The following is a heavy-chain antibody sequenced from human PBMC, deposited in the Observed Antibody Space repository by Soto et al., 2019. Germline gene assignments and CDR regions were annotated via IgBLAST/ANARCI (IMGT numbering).Heavy chain of an antibody. CDR1: GFTFSSYE. V-gene: IGHV3-48*03. CDR3: ARVMEVGRDIVVVPAAHYYYYYGMDV. J-gene: IGHJ6*02. CDR2: ISSSGSTI. Sequence: LRLSCAASGFTFSSYEMNWVRQAPGKGLEWVSYISSSGSTIYYADSVKGRFTISRDNAKNSLYLQMNSLRAEDTAVYYCARVMEVGRDIVVVPAAHYYYYYGMDVWGQGTTVTVSS. D-gene: IGHD2-2*01.